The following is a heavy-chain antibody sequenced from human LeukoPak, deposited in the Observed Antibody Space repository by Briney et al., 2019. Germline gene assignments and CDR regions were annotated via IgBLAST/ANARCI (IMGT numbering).Heavy chain of an antibody. CDR1: GGTFSSYA. Sequence: SVKVSCKASGGTFSSYALSWVRQAPGQGLEWMGGIIPIFGTPNYAQKFQGRVTITADESTSTAYMELSSLRSEDTAVYYCARGPKIGIAVAGGYYFDYWGQGTLVTVSS. CDR3: ARGPKIGIAVAGGYYFDY. V-gene: IGHV1-69*13. J-gene: IGHJ4*02. CDR2: IIPIFGTP. D-gene: IGHD6-19*01.